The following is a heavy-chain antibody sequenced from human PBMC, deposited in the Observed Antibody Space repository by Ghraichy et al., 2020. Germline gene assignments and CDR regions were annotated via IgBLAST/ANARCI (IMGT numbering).Heavy chain of an antibody. Sequence: ASVKVSCKASGYTFTSYAMHWVRQAPGQRLEWMGWINAGNGNTKYSQKFQGRVTITRDTSASTAYMELSSLRSEDTAVYYCARDSVPAYYYGMDVWGQGTTVTVSS. CDR1: GYTFTSYA. CDR2: INAGNGNT. J-gene: IGHJ6*02. CDR3: ARDSVPAYYYGMDV. D-gene: IGHD2-2*01. V-gene: IGHV1-3*01.